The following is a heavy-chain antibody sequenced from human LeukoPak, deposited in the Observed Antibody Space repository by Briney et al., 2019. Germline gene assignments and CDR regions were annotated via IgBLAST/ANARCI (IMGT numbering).Heavy chain of an antibody. CDR1: GFTFSSYA. CDR2: ISGGGDTT. V-gene: IGHV3-23*01. CDR3: AKHPPSGDYVVY. Sequence: GGSLRLSCAASGFTFSSYAMSWVRQAPGKGLEWVSAISGGGDTTYYADSVKGRFTISRDNSKNTLYLQMSSLRAEDTAVYYCAKHPPSGDYVVYWGQGTLVTVSS. J-gene: IGHJ4*02. D-gene: IGHD4-17*01.